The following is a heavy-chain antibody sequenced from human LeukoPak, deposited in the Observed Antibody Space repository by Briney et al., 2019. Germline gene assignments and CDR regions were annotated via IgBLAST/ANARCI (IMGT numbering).Heavy chain of an antibody. CDR3: ARDSSYAQDY. J-gene: IGHJ4*02. CDR1: GFTFSSYS. Sequence: GGSLRLSCAASGFTFSSYSMNCVRQAPGKGLEWVSYIGVSSNTIYYADSVKGRFTISRDIAKNSLYLQMSSLRDEDTAVYYCARDSSYAQDYWGQGTLVTVSS. D-gene: IGHD2/OR15-2a*01. CDR2: IGVSSNTI. V-gene: IGHV3-48*02.